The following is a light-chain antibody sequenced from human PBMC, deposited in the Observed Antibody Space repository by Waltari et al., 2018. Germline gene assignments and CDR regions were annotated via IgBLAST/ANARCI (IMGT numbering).Light chain of an antibody. CDR2: GDS. CDR3: QVWDGNNDHPWV. Sequence: SYVLTQPPSVSVAPGQTARITCEGNNIGSKSIHWYQQKPGQAPVLGVYGDSDRPSGIPGRFSGSKSEKTATLTISRVEAGDEADFYCQVWDGNNDHPWVFGGGTKLTVL. CDR1: NIGSKS. J-gene: IGLJ3*02. V-gene: IGLV3-21*02.